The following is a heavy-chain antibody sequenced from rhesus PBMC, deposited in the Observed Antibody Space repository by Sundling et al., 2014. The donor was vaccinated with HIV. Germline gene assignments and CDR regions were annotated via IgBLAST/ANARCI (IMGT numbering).Heavy chain of an antibody. CDR1: GGSISGGYG. CDR3: ARVIVYYNIWTGYYGGPDV. J-gene: IGHJ5-1*01. CDR2: IYSSSGNT. Sequence: QVQLQESGPGLLKPSETLSLTCAVSGGSISGGYGWGWIRQPPGKGLEWIGSIYSSSGNTYYNPSLKSRVTISTDTSKNQFSLKLSSVTAADTAVYYCARVIVYYNIWTGYYGGPDVWGPGVLVTVSS. V-gene: IGHV4-76*01. D-gene: IGHD3-3*01.